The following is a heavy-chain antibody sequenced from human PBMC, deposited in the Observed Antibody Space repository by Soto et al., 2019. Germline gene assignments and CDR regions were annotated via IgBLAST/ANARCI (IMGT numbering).Heavy chain of an antibody. CDR1: GFTFIGYA. D-gene: IGHD6-19*01. Sequence: VGSLRLSCAASGFTFIGYAMSWVRQAPGKGLEWVSAISGSGGSTYYADSVKGRFTISRDNSKNTLYLQMNSLSAEDTAVYYCAKDGMYSRGWYFVFSAFDIWGQGTMVTVSS. J-gene: IGHJ3*02. V-gene: IGHV3-23*01. CDR3: AKDGMYSRGWYFVFSAFDI. CDR2: ISGSGGST.